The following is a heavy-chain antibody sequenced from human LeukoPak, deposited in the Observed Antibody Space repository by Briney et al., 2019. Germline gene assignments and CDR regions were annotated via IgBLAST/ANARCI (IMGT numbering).Heavy chain of an antibody. J-gene: IGHJ4*02. CDR1: GFTFSSYS. Sequence: GGSLRLSCAASGFTFSSYSMNWVRQAPGKGLEWVSSISSSSSYIYYADSVKGRFTVSRDNSENTLFLQMNSLRDEDTAVYYCARSGKRVQDIVVVAAAVALDYWGQGTLVSVSS. V-gene: IGHV3-21*01. D-gene: IGHD2-2*01. CDR2: ISSSSSYI. CDR3: ARSGKRVQDIVVVAAAVALDY.